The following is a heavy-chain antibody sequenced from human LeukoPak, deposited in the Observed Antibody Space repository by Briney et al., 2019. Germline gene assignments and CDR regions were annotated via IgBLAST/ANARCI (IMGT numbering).Heavy chain of an antibody. Sequence: GGSLRLSCVGSGITFSGFELNWVRQAPGKGLDWVSYISDDGSTKTYGDSVEGRFTISRDNAKNTLSLQMNSLRLEDTGVYHCSRRFRDWGRGSLVTVSS. V-gene: IGHV3-48*03. CDR1: GITFSGFE. CDR3: SRRFRD. CDR2: ISDDGSTK. J-gene: IGHJ4*02.